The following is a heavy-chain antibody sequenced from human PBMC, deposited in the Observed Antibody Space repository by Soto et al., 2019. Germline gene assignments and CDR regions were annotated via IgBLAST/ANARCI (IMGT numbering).Heavy chain of an antibody. J-gene: IGHJ4*02. CDR2: ISGSGGST. CDR3: AKSSDFWSGYYDY. D-gene: IGHD3-3*01. V-gene: IGHV3-23*01. Sequence: GGSLRLSCAASRFTFSSYAMSWVRQAPGKGLEWVSAISGSGGSTYYADSVKGRFTISRDNSKNTLYLQMNSLRAEDTAVYYCAKSSDFWSGYYDYWGQGTLVTVSS. CDR1: RFTFSSYA.